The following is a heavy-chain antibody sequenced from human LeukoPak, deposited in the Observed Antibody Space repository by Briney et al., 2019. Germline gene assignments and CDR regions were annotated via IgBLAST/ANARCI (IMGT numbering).Heavy chain of an antibody. CDR2: ISGSGGST. D-gene: IGHD3-22*01. CDR1: GFTFSSYA. J-gene: IGHJ4*02. CDR3: AKDILYDSDDY. V-gene: IGHV3-23*01. Sequence: GGSLRLSCAASGFTFSSYAMSWVRQAPGKGLEWVSAISGSGGSTYYADSVKGRFAISRDNSKNTLYLQMNSLRAEDTAVYCCAKDILYDSDDYWGQGTLVTVSS.